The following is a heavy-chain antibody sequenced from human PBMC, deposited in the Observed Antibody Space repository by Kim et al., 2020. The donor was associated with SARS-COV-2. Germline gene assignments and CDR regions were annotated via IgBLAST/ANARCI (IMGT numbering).Heavy chain of an antibody. J-gene: IGHJ4*02. Sequence: TFFNPSLKSRLSISADMSKNHFSLNLRSVTAADTTVYYCARTTVFGVVLDSWGQGTLVTVSS. D-gene: IGHD3-3*01. CDR3: ARTTVFGVVLDS. CDR2: T. V-gene: IGHV4-30-2*05.